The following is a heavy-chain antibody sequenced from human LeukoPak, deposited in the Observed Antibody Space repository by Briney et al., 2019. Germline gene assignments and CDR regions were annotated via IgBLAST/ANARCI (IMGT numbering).Heavy chain of an antibody. J-gene: IGHJ4*02. CDR1: GYTFTGHY. CDR3: AREGLPYYYDSSGYPYFDY. D-gene: IGHD3-22*01. Sequence: ASVKVSCKASGYTFTGHYMHWVRQAPGQGLEWMGWINPNSGGTNYAQKFQGRVTMTRDTSISTAYMELSRLRSDDTAVYYCAREGLPYYYDSSGYPYFDYWGQGTLVTVSS. CDR2: INPNSGGT. V-gene: IGHV1-2*02.